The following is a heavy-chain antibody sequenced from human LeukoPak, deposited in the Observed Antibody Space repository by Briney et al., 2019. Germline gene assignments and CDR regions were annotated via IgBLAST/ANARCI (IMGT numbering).Heavy chain of an antibody. D-gene: IGHD6-13*01. V-gene: IGHV4-34*01. J-gene: IGHJ4*02. CDR2: INHSGST. CDR1: GGSFSGYY. Sequence: SETLSLTCAVYGGSFSGYYRSWIRQPPGKGLEWIGEINHSGSTNYNPSLKSRVTISVDTSKNQFSLKLSSVTAADTAVYYCARVQGYSSSWFRNYFDYWGQGTLVTVSS. CDR3: ARVQGYSSSWFRNYFDY.